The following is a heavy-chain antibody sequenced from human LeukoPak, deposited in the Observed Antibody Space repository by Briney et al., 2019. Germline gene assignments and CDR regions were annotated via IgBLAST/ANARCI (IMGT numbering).Heavy chain of an antibody. CDR2: ISSSSSYI. J-gene: IGHJ4*02. Sequence: PGGSLRLSCAASGFTFSSYSMNWVRQAPGKGLEWVSSISSSSSYIYYADSVKGRFTISRDNAKNSLYLQMNSLRAEDTAVYDCARDLGSVVPLYYFDYWGQGTLVTVSS. D-gene: IGHD2-2*01. CDR3: ARDLGSVVPLYYFDY. CDR1: GFTFSSYS. V-gene: IGHV3-21*01.